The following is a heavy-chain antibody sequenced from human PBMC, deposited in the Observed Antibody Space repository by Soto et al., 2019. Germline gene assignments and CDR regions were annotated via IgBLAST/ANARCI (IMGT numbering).Heavy chain of an antibody. CDR3: AKGGYSYYYYYGMDV. CDR2: ISGSGGST. V-gene: IGHV3-23*01. CDR1: GFTFSSYA. D-gene: IGHD5-18*01. Sequence: HPGGSLRLSCAASGFTFSSYAMSWVRQAPGKGLEWVSAISGSGGSTYYADSVKGRFTISRDNSKNTLYLQMNSLRAEDTAVYYCAKGGYSYYYYYGMDVWGQGTTVTVSS. J-gene: IGHJ6*02.